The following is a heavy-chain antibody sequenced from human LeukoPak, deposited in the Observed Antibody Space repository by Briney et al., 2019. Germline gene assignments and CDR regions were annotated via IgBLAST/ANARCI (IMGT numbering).Heavy chain of an antibody. V-gene: IGHV3-21*04. J-gene: IGHJ4*02. Sequence: PGGSLRLSCAASGFTFSTYSLNWVRQAPGKGLEWVSSISSSSSYIYYADSVKGRFTISRDNAKNSLYLQMNSLRAEDTAVYYCARDRDGYFDYWGQGTLVTVSS. CDR2: ISSSSSYI. CDR3: ARDRDGYFDY. CDR1: GFTFSTYS.